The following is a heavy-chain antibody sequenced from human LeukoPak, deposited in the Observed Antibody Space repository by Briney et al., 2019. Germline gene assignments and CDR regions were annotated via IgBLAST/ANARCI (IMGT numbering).Heavy chain of an antibody. J-gene: IGHJ4*02. Sequence: SETLSLTCTVSGYSISSGYYWGWIRQPPGKGLEWIGSIYHSGSTYYNPSLKSRVTISVDTSKNQFSLKLNSVTAADTAVYYCARAARSGYCSSTSCYASDYWGQGTLVTVSS. V-gene: IGHV4-38-2*02. CDR3: ARAARSGYCSSTSCYASDY. CDR1: GYSISSGYY. CDR2: IYHSGST. D-gene: IGHD2-2*01.